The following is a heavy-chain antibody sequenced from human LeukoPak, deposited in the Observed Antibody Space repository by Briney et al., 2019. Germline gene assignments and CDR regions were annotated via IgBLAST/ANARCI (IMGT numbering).Heavy chain of an antibody. CDR2: ISYEGGTQ. CDR3: AKEGTPQVSTWYDL. D-gene: IGHD3-10*01. J-gene: IGHJ5*02. CDR1: GVTLSPYG. Sequence: GGSLRLSCAASGVTLSPYGMHWVHQAPGKGLEWVAVISYEGGTQHYADSVKGRFIISRDNPRNTLYLQMNILRTEDTAVYYCAKEGTPQVSTWYDLWGQGTQVIVSS. V-gene: IGHV3-30*18.